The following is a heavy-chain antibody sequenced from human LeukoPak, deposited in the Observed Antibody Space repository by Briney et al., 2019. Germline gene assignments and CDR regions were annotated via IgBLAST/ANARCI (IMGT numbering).Heavy chain of an antibody. CDR2: MNQDGSEK. CDR1: GFNFSTYW. Sequence: GGSLRLSCAVSGFNFSTYWMSWVRQAPGKGLEWVANMNQDGSEKYYVDSLKGRFTISRDNAKNSLCLQMNSLRAEDTAVYYCARDPPGLEVAGYDYWGQGTLVTVSS. D-gene: IGHD6-19*01. J-gene: IGHJ4*02. CDR3: ARDPPGLEVAGYDY. V-gene: IGHV3-7*01.